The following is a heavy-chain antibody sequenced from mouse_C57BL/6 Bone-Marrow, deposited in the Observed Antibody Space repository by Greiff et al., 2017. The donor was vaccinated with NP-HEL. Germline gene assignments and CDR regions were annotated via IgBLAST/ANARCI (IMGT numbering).Heavy chain of an antibody. CDR3: TRGGIITTVVATRAWFAY. V-gene: IGHV1-15*01. J-gene: IGHJ3*01. D-gene: IGHD1-1*01. CDR2: IDPETGGT. CDR1: GYTFTDYE. Sequence: QVQLQQSGAELVRPGASVTLSCKASGYTFTDYEMHWVKQTPVHGLEWIGAIDPETGGTAYNQKFKGKAILTADKSSSTAYMELRSLTSEDSAVYYCTRGGIITTVVATRAWFAYWGQGALVTVSA.